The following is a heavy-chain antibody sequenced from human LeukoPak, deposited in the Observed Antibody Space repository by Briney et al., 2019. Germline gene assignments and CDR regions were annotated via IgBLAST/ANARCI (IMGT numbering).Heavy chain of an antibody. J-gene: IGHJ5*02. Sequence: SETLSLTCTVSGASISSYYWSWIRQPAGEGLDWIGRISNSGSTNYNPSLKSRVTISVDTSKNQFSLKLSSVTAADTAVYYCARVRYCSSTSCPWGQGTLVTVSS. CDR1: GASISSYY. V-gene: IGHV4-4*07. D-gene: IGHD2-2*01. CDR2: ISNSGST. CDR3: ARVRYCSSTSCP.